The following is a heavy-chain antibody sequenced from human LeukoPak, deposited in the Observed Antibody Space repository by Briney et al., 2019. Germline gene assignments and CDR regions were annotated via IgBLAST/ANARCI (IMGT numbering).Heavy chain of an antibody. CDR2: ISGSGGST. D-gene: IGHD1-26*01. Sequence: GGSLRLFCAASGFTFSSNAISWVRQAPGKGLEWVSAISGSGGSTYYADSVKGRFTISRDNSKNTLYLQMNSLRAEDTAVYYCAKDSRELLDYWGQGTLVTVSS. J-gene: IGHJ4*02. CDR3: AKDSRELLDY. CDR1: GFTFSSNA. V-gene: IGHV3-23*01.